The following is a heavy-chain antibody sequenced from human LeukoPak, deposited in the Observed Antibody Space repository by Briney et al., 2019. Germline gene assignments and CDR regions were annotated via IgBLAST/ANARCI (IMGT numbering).Heavy chain of an antibody. CDR2: IYYSGST. J-gene: IGHJ4*02. CDR1: GGSISSYY. Sequence: NPSETLSLTCTVSGGSISSYYWSWIRQPPGKGLEWIGYIYYSGSTNHNPSLKSRVTISVDTSKNQFSLKLSSVTAADTAVYYCASTSSILTGYHYFDYWGQGTLVTVSS. V-gene: IGHV4-59*01. CDR3: ASTSSILTGYHYFDY. D-gene: IGHD3-9*01.